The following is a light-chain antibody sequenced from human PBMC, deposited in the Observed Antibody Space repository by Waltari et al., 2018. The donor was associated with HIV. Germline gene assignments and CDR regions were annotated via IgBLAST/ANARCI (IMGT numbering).Light chain of an antibody. CDR3: QQSFSRPYT. CDR1: QNINSY. CDR2: VAS. J-gene: IGKJ2*01. Sequence: DIQMTQSPSSLSASVGDRVTITCRASQNINSYLNWFQHKPGKGPKLLIYVASILQGDVPSRFSGSESGTDYTLTISSLQPEDFAIYYCQQSFSRPYTFGQGTNLEI. V-gene: IGKV1-39*01.